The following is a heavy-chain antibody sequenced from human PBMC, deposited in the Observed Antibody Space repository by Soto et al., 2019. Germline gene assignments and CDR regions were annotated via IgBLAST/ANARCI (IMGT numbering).Heavy chain of an antibody. CDR2: IYRGGSS. V-gene: IGHV3-53*01. Sequence: PGGSLRRSCAASGFTVSSTYMSLARQAPGKGLEWVSIIYRGGSSFYADSLKFRFTISRYNSKNTLYLQMNSLRAEDTAVYYCVRATYFSDSSGYTRCFDYWGQGTLVTVSS. D-gene: IGHD3-22*01. CDR3: VRATYFSDSSGYTRCFDY. J-gene: IGHJ4*02. CDR1: GFTVSSTY.